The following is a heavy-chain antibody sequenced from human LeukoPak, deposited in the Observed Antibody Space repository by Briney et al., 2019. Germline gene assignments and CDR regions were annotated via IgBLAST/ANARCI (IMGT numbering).Heavy chain of an antibody. J-gene: IGHJ4*02. CDR1: GFTFSSYW. CDR3: ARFAAMVDDYFDY. CDR2: IKQDGSAK. V-gene: IGHV3-7*01. Sequence: PGGSLRLSCEASGFTFSSYWMSWVRQAPGKGLEWVANIKQDGSAKYYVDSVKGRFTISRDDAKNSLYLQMNSLRAEDTAVYFCARFAAMVDDYFDYWGQGTLVTVSS. D-gene: IGHD5-18*01.